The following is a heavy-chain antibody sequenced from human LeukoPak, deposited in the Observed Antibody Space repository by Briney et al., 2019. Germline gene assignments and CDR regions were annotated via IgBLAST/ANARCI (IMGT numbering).Heavy chain of an antibody. CDR2: ISYDGSNK. J-gene: IGHJ5*02. D-gene: IGHD6-19*01. CDR3: ARDSGVAGTKNNWFDP. CDR1: GFTFSSYA. Sequence: GGSLRLSCAASGFTFSSYAMHWVRQAPGKGLEWVAVISYDGSNKYYADSVKGRFTISRDNAKNSLYLQMNSLRAEDTAVYYCARDSGVAGTKNNWFDPWGQGTLVTVSS. V-gene: IGHV3-30*04.